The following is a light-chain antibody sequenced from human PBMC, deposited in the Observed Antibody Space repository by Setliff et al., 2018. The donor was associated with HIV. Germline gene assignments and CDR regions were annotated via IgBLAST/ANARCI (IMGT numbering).Light chain of an antibody. J-gene: IGLJ1*01. CDR1: SSDVGGYDY. CDR2: DVN. Sequence: QSVLTQPRSVSGSPGQSVTISCTGTSSDVGGYDYVSWYQQHPGKAPKLMISDVNKRPSGVPDRFSGSKSGNTASLTISGLQAEDEADYYCCSYAGTDTLYVFGTGTKSPS. V-gene: IGLV2-11*01. CDR3: CSYAGTDTLYV.